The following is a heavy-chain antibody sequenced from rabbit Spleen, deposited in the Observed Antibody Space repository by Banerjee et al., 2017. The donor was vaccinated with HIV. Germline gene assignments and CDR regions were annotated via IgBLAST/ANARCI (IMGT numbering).Heavy chain of an antibody. CDR1: GFSFSGSHY. V-gene: IGHV1S40*01. J-gene: IGHJ4*01. CDR2: IYTGSSGST. D-gene: IGHD1-1*01. CDR3: ARDLTGVIGWNFNL. Sequence: QSLEESGGDLVKPGASLTLTCTASGFSFSGSHYMCWVRQAPGKGLEWIACIYTGSSGSTYYASWAKGRFTISKTSSTTVTLQMTSLTAADTATYFCARDLTGVIGWNFNLWGQGTLVTVS.